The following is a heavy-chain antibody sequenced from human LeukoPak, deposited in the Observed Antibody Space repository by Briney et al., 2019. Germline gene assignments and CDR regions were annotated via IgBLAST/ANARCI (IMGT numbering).Heavy chain of an antibody. CDR3: AKDHPPLRAAGYFDY. CDR1: GFTFSSYG. J-gene: IGHJ4*02. D-gene: IGHD4-17*01. CDR2: IRYDGSNK. Sequence: GGSLRLSCAASGFTFSSYGMHWVRQAPGKGLEWVAFIRYDGSNKYYADSVKGRFTISRDNSKNTLYLQMNSLRAEDTAVYYCAKDHPPLRAAGYFDYWGQGTLVTVSS. V-gene: IGHV3-30*02.